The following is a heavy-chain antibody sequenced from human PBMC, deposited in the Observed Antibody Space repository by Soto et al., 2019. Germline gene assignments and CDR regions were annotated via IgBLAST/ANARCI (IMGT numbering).Heavy chain of an antibody. Sequence: QVQLVESGGGVVQPGRSLRLSCAASGFTFSSYAMHWVRQAPGKGLEWVAVISYDGSNKYYSDSVKGRFTISRDNSKNPRYLQMNRLRAEDTAVYYCARDWVYGSCWGQGILVTVSS. CDR1: GFTFSSYA. V-gene: IGHV3-30-3*01. CDR2: ISYDGSNK. J-gene: IGHJ4*02. CDR3: ARDWVYGSC. D-gene: IGHD2-2*03.